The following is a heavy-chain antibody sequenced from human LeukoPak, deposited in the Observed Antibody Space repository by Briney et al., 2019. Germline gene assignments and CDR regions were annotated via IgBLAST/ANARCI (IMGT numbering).Heavy chain of an antibody. CDR3: ARDLGRWGDKMVRYSTKEYGFDI. J-gene: IGHJ3*02. V-gene: IGHV1-2*02. CDR1: GYTFTGHY. D-gene: IGHD3-10*01. CDR2: INPNGGGT. Sequence: GASVKVSCKASGYTFTGHYIHWVRQAPGQGLEWMAWINPNGGGTNYAQKFQGRVTMTRDTSISTAYMELTRLISDDTAVYYCARDLGRWGDKMVRYSTKEYGFDIWGQGTMVTVSS.